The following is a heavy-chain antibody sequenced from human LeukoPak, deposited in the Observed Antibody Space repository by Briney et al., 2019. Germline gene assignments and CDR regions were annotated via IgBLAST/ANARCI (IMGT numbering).Heavy chain of an antibody. CDR1: GGSINRGTYY. D-gene: IGHD2-2*01. J-gene: IGHJ4*02. CDR3: ARHLGRLYYQSSNFPFNFDS. CDR2: IYYTGRT. V-gene: IGHV4-39*01. Sequence: SETPSLTCSVSGGSINRGTYYWGWIRQPPGEGLDWIGSIYYTGRTDYNPSFKSRLTVSIDTSKNQFSLRLSSVTAADTAVYYCARHLGRLYYQSSNFPFNFDSWGQGTLVTVSS.